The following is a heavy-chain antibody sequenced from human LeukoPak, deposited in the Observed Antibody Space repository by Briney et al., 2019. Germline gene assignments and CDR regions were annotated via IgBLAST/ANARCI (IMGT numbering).Heavy chain of an antibody. CDR3: AKAVVITDWFDP. CDR1: GFPVSSNY. D-gene: IGHD3-22*01. J-gene: IGHJ5*02. V-gene: IGHV3-23*01. Sequence: PGGSLRLSCAASGFPVSSNYMNWVRQAPGKGLEWVSAISGSGGSTYYADSVKGRFTISRDNSKNTLYLQMNSLRAEDTAVYYCAKAVVITDWFDPWGQGTLVTVSS. CDR2: ISGSGGST.